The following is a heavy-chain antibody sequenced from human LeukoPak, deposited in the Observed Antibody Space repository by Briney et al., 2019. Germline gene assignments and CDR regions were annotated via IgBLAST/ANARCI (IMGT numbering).Heavy chain of an antibody. CDR1: SGSINTFY. D-gene: IGHD2-2*01. CDR3: ARTYRVVVPAATRNYYYYGMDV. J-gene: IGHJ6*02. CDR2: ISETGTT. V-gene: IGHV4-59*12. Sequence: SETLSLTCTVSSGSINTFYWSWIRQPPGKGPEWIGFISETGTTNYNPSLNSRVTISVDTSKNQFSLKLSSVTAADTAVYYCARTYRVVVPAATRNYYYYGMDVWGQGTTVTVSS.